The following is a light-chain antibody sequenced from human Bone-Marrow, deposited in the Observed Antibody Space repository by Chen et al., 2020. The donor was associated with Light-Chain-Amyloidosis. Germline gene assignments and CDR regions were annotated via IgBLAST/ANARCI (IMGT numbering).Light chain of an antibody. Sequence: DIKMTQSPSSLPASVGDRVTITCRASQRISSNLNWYQQKPGKAPKLLIYTASSLESGVPSRFSGSGSGTDFTLTISSLQPEDFGTYYCQQSHSTPLTFGGGTKVEIK. CDR1: QRISSN. CDR3: QQSHSTPLT. CDR2: TAS. J-gene: IGKJ4*01. V-gene: IGKV1-39*01.